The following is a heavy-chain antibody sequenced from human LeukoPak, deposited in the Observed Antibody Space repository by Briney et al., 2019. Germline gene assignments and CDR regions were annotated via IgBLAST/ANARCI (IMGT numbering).Heavy chain of an antibody. V-gene: IGHV4-59*01. Sequence: PSETLSLTCTVSGGSISSYYWSWIRQPPGKGLEWIGYIYYSGSTNYNPSLKSRVTISVDTSKNQFSLKLSSVTAADTAVYYCVRVPNAWGEFDYWGQGTLVTVSS. CDR2: IYYSGST. J-gene: IGHJ4*02. CDR3: VRVPNAWGEFDY. CDR1: GGSISSYY. D-gene: IGHD3-16*01.